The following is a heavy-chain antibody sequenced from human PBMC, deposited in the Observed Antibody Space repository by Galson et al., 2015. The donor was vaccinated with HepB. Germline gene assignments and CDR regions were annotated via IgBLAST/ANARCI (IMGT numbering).Heavy chain of an antibody. J-gene: IGHJ4*02. CDR1: GFTFSTYW. D-gene: IGHD3-3*01. V-gene: IGHV3-7*01. CDR3: ARYDFWTGSYQDY. Sequence: SLRLSCAASGFTFSTYWMSWVRQAPGKGLEWVAKIKQDGSEKYFVDSVKGRFTISRDNAKNSLYLHMSSLRAEDTGVCYCARYDFWTGSYQDYWGQGTLVTISS. CDR2: IKQDGSEK.